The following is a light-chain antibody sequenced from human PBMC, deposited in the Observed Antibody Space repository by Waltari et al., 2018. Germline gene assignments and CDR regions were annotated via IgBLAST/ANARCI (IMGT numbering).Light chain of an antibody. CDR2: EHT. CDR3: QAWDSNIGAV. Sequence: SYELTQPPSVSVSPGQTASITCSGDRLGPKYSSWYQQKPGQSPSLFIYEHTQRPSGLPDRFSGAISGNTATLTISETQAMDEAYYYCQAWDSNIGAVFGGGTKLTVL. CDR1: RLGPKY. J-gene: IGLJ3*02. V-gene: IGLV3-1*01.